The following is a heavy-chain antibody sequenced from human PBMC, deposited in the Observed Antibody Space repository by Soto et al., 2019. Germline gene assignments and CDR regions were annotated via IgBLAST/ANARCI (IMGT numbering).Heavy chain of an antibody. V-gene: IGHV4-34*01. CDR3: ARGYDSSGYYDY. CDR1: GGSFSGYS. Sequence: PSETLSLTCAVYGGSFSGYSWSWIRQPPGKGLEWIGEINHSGSTNYNPSLKSRVTISVDTSKNQFSLKLSSVTAADTAVYYCARGYDSSGYYDYWGQGTLVTVSS. D-gene: IGHD3-22*01. J-gene: IGHJ4*02. CDR2: INHSGST.